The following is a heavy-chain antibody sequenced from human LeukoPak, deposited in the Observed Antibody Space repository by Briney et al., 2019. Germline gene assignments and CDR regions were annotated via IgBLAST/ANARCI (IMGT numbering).Heavy chain of an antibody. CDR2: IKSEIDGGAT. D-gene: IGHD5-12*01. CDR1: DFTFSNTW. CDR3: TTGGSVIVAGTRAFDI. V-gene: IGHV3-15*07. J-gene: IGHJ3*02. Sequence: PGGSLRLSCAASDFTFSNTWMNWVRQAPGKGLEWVGRIKSEIDGGATDYAAPVQGRFIISRDDSQATLYLQMNSLKTEGTAIYYYTTGGSVIVAGTRAFDIWGQGTMVAVSS.